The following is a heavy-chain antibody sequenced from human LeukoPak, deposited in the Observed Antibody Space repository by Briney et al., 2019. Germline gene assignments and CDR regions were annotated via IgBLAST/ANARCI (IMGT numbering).Heavy chain of an antibody. CDR3: ARSGYSYALDH. J-gene: IGHJ1*01. D-gene: IGHD5-18*01. CDR1: GFSFSTFW. CDR2: TKGDDSEK. V-gene: IGHV3-7*01. Sequence: GGSLRLSCAASGFSFSTFWMSWVRQAPGKGLEWVANTKGDDSEKYYVESVQGRFTISRDNAKNSLYLHMNSLRAEDTALYYCARSGYSYALDHWGQGSLVVVS.